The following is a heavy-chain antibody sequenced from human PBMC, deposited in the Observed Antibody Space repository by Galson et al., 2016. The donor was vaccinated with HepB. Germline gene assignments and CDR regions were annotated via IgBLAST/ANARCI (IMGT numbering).Heavy chain of an antibody. V-gene: IGHV3-21*01. CDR1: GFTFSSYS. CDR2: ISSRSSYI. CDR3: ARGDIVGAIFDY. Sequence: SLRLSCAASGFTFSSYSMNWVRQAPGKGLEWVSSISSRSSYIYYADSVKGRFTISRVNAKNSLYLQMTSLGAEDTAVYYCARGDIVGAIFDYWGQGTLVTVSS. D-gene: IGHD1-26*01. J-gene: IGHJ4*02.